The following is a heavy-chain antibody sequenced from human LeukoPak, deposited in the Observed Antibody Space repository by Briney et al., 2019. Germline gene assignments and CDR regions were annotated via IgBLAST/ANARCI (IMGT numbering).Heavy chain of an antibody. V-gene: IGHV3-64D*06. J-gene: IGHJ4*01. D-gene: IGHD3-16*01. CDR2: ISSKGQSD. CDR3: VTASPYSGLGD. CDR1: GFTFSKYA. Sequence: GGSLRPSCSASGFTFSKYAMHWVRQAPGKGLEYVSGISSKGQSDFYADSVMGRFTVSRDNTENTLWLQMSSLRVEDTAVYFCVTASPYSGLGDWGHGTLVIVSS.